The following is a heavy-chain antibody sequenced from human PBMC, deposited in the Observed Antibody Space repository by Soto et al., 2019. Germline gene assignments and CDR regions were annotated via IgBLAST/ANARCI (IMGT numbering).Heavy chain of an antibody. D-gene: IGHD1-26*01. CDR1: GFTFSSYS. J-gene: IGHJ4*02. CDR2: ITSNSSTI. Sequence: GGSLRLSCAASGFTFSSYSMNWVRQAPGKGLEWVSYITSNSSTIYYADSVKGRFTISRDNAKNTLYLQMNSLRAEDTAVYYCAKVDSRVGATFFDYWGQGTLVTVSS. V-gene: IGHV3-48*01. CDR3: AKVDSRVGATFFDY.